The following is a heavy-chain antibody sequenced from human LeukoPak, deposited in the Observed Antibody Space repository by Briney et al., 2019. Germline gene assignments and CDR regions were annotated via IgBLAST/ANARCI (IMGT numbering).Heavy chain of an antibody. D-gene: IGHD3-10*01. CDR2: INWNGGST. V-gene: IGHV3-20*04. Sequence: PGGSLRLSCAASGFTFSSYSMNWVRQAPGKGLEWVSGINWNGGSTGYADSVKGRFTISRDNAKNSLYLQMNSLRAEDTALYYCARGFIYYGSGSTGDYWGQGTLVTVSS. CDR1: GFTFSSYS. CDR3: ARGFIYYGSGSTGDY. J-gene: IGHJ4*02.